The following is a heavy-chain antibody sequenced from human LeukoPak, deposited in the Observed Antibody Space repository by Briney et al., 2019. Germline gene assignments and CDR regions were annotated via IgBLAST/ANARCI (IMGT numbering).Heavy chain of an antibody. CDR1: GGSFSGYY. D-gene: IGHD3-22*01. CDR3: ARRARITMIVVVVGYYMDV. J-gene: IGHJ6*03. Sequence: PSETLSLTCAVYGGSFSGYYWSWIRQPPGKGLEWIGEINHSGSTNYNPSLKSRVTISVDTSKNQFSLKLSSVTAADTAVYYCARRARITMIVVVVGYYMDVWGKGTTVTISS. CDR2: INHSGST. V-gene: IGHV4-34*01.